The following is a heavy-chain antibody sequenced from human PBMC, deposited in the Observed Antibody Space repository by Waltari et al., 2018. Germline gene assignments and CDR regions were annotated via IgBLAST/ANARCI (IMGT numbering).Heavy chain of an antibody. CDR2: VSSHGHNK. D-gene: IGHD3-3*01. Sequence: QVQLVEFGGDVVQPGGSLRLSCVASGFNFSASARHWVRQAPGKGLEWVAVVSSHGHNKFYADSVQGRFTISRDDSKNTLNVQLSSLKMEDTAVYYCARDFWSGLYNYFDAWGQGTLVTVSS. J-gene: IGHJ5*02. CDR3: ARDFWSGLYNYFDA. CDR1: GFNFSASA. V-gene: IGHV3-30-3*01.